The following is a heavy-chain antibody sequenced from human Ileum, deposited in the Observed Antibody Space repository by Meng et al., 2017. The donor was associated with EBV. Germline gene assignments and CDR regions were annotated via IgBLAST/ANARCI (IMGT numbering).Heavy chain of an antibody. D-gene: IGHD3-10*01. V-gene: IGHV4-39*07. Sequence: LHHPESGPGLGSPSETLSLTCTVSGDSIRNSDYYWDWIRQSPGKCLEWIASIYRSGSTYYDPSLKSRVTISLDTSKNQFSLKLSSVTAADTAVYYCARDPAYPRGLFDSWGQGTLVTVSS. J-gene: IGHJ4*02. CDR2: IYRSGST. CDR1: GDSIRNSDYY. CDR3: ARDPAYPRGLFDS.